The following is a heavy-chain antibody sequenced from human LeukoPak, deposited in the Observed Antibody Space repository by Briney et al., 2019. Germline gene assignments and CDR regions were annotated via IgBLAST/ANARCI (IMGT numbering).Heavy chain of an antibody. D-gene: IGHD2-2*01. V-gene: IGHV3-11*03. CDR2: ISSSSSYT. CDR3: CRYCSSTTCYDY. J-gene: IGHJ4*02. Sequence: GGSLRLSCAASGFTFSDYYMSWIRQAPGKGLEWVSYISSSSSYTNYADSVKGRFTISRDNAKNSLYLQMNSLRTEDTAVYYCCRYCSSTTCYDYWGQGTLVTVSS. CDR1: GFTFSDYY.